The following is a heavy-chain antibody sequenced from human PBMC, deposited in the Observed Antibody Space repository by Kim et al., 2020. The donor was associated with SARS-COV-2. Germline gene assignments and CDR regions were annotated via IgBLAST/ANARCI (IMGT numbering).Heavy chain of an antibody. Sequence: GGSLRLSCAASGFTFSSYGMHWVRQAPGKGLEWVAVISYDGSNKYYADSVKGRFTISRDNSKNTLYLQMNSLRAEDTAVYYCAKVLELREYFDWLLSTPIDYGMDVWGQGTTVTVSS. CDR1: GFTFSSYG. V-gene: IGHV3-30*18. CDR2: ISYDGSNK. J-gene: IGHJ6*02. D-gene: IGHD3-9*01. CDR3: AKVLELREYFDWLLSTPIDYGMDV.